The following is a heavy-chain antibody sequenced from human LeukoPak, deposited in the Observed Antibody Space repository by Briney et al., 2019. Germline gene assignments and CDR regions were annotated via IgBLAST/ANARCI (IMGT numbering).Heavy chain of an antibody. CDR2: ISSSSSYI. V-gene: IGHV3-21*01. CDR3: ASSPETSFGVVFIGY. CDR1: GFTFSSYS. D-gene: IGHD3-3*01. Sequence: GGSLRPSCAASGFTFSSYSMNWVRQAPGKGLEWVSSISSSSSYIYYADSVKGRFTISRDNAKNSLYLQMNSLRAEDTAVYYCASSPETSFGVVFIGYWGQGTLVTVSS. J-gene: IGHJ4*02.